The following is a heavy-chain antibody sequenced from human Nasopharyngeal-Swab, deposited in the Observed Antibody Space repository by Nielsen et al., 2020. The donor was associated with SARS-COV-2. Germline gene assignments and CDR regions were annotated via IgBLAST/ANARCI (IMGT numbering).Heavy chain of an antibody. CDR3: ATPWELSAY. Sequence: RQAPGKGLEWIGSIYYSGSTYYNPSLKRRATISVDTSKNQLSLKLSSLTAADKAVYYCATPWELSAYWGQGTLVTVSS. D-gene: IGHD1-26*01. CDR2: IYYSGST. J-gene: IGHJ4*02. V-gene: IGHV4-39*01.